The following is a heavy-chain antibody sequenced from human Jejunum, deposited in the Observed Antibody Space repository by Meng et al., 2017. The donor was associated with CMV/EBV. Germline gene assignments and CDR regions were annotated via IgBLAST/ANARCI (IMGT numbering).Heavy chain of an antibody. D-gene: IGHD3-22*01. V-gene: IGHV7-4-1*02. CDR1: GYTFINYA. CDR2: INTHTGNP. Sequence: QVQLLPSGSELKKPGASVAVSCKSSGYTFINYAINWVRQAPGQGLEWMGWINTHTGNPTYGQGFTGRFVLSSDTSVSTANLQISSLKAEDTAVYYCARGGPYPDSSGFHWYFDLWGRGTLVTVDS. J-gene: IGHJ2*01. CDR3: ARGGPYPDSSGFHWYFDL.